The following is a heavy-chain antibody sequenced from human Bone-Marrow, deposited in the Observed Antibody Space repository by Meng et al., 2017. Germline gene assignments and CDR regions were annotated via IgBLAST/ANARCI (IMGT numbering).Heavy chain of an antibody. CDR1: GGSISSGGYY. J-gene: IGHJ4*02. Sequence: QVQLQESGPGLVKPSQTLSLTCTASGGSISSGGYYWSWIRQHPGKGLEWIGYIYHSGSTYYNPSLKSRVTISVDTSKNQFSLKLSSVTAADTAVYYCARDRNDYGSHYVDYWGQGTLVTVSS. CDR2: IYHSGST. V-gene: IGHV4-31*03. CDR3: ARDRNDYGSHYVDY. D-gene: IGHD4-17*01.